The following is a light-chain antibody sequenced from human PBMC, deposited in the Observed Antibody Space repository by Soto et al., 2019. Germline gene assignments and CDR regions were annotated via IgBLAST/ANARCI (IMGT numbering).Light chain of an antibody. Sequence: EVVLTQSPDILSLSPGERATLSCRTSHNVEIYVAWYQQKPGQAPRLLIYDASNRVTGIPTRFSGSGSGTDFTLTISSLEPEDFAVYYCQQRKHWPPLTFGGGTKVEIK. J-gene: IGKJ4*01. CDR1: HNVEIY. CDR3: QQRKHWPPLT. V-gene: IGKV3-11*01. CDR2: DAS.